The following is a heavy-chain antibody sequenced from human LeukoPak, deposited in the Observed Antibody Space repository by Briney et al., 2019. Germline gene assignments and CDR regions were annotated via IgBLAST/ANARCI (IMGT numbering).Heavy chain of an antibody. D-gene: IGHD4-23*01. CDR3: ASGDYGGSYYYYYYGMDV. Sequence: GRSLRLSCAASGFTFSSYAMHWVRQAPGKGLEWVAVISYDGSNKYYADSVKGRFTISRDNSKNTLYLQMNSLRAEDTAVYYCASGDYGGSYYYYYYGMDVWGQGTTVTVSS. CDR1: GFTFSSYA. J-gene: IGHJ6*02. V-gene: IGHV3-30-3*01. CDR2: ISYDGSNK.